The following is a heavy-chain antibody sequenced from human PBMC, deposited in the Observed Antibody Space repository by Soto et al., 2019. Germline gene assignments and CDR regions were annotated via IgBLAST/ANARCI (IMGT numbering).Heavy chain of an antibody. D-gene: IGHD5-18*01. CDR1: GFIFTNFW. CDR2: IDTSGSST. Sequence: GESLKISCEASGFIFTNFWMHWVRQVPWKGLVWVSRIDTSGSSTSYADSVKGRFTISRDNAKNTVSLQMNSLRAEDTGVYYCVQGYGGLDGWGQGTLVTVSS. V-gene: IGHV3-74*01. CDR3: VQGYGGLDG. J-gene: IGHJ4*02.